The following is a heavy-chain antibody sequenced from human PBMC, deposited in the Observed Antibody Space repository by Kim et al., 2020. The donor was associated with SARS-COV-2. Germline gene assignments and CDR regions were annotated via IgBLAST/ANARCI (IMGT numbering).Heavy chain of an antibody. CDR3: ARGPRGLANLADLYYYYYGLDG. CDR2: INYGGSA. V-gene: IGHV4-59*01. J-gene: IGHJ6*02. D-gene: IGHD3-16*01. CDR1: GGSISSFH. Sequence: SETLSLICSISGGSISSFHWNWIRQSPGKGLEWIGSINYGGSANYNPPLESRLTISVDTSKNQFSLKLTSVTVADTAVYYCARGPRGLANLADLYYYYYGLDGWGQGTSVTVSS.